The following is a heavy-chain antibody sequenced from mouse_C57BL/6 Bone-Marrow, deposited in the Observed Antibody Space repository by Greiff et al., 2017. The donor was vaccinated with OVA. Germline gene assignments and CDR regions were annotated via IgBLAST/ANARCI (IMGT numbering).Heavy chain of an antibody. CDR2: IDPSDSYT. V-gene: IGHV1-50*01. Sequence: QVQLQQPGAELVKPGASVKLSCKASGYTFTSYWMQWVKQRPGQGLEWIGEIDPSDSYTNYNQKFKGKATLTVDTSSITAYMQLSSLTSADSAVYYCARSLLGDYWGQGTTLTVSS. J-gene: IGHJ2*01. D-gene: IGHD6-1*01. CDR1: GYTFTSYW. CDR3: ARSLLGDY.